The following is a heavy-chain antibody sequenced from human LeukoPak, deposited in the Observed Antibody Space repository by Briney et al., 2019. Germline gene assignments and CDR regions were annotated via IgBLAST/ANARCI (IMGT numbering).Heavy chain of an antibody. CDR3: ARLEGAARPDY. CDR1: GGSISSSSYY. D-gene: IGHD6-6*01. CDR2: IYYSGST. V-gene: IGHV4-39*01. J-gene: IGHJ4*02. Sequence: SETLSLTCTVSGGSISSSSYYWGWIRQPPGKGLEWIGSIYYSGSTYYNPSLKSRVTISVDTSKNQFSLKLSSVTAADTAVYYCARLEGAARPDYWGQGTLVTVSS.